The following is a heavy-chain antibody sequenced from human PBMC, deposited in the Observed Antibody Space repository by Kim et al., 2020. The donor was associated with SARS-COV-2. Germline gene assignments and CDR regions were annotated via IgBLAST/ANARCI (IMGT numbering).Heavy chain of an antibody. CDR1: GYTFTNYG. CDR3: VRESETSGTVYLNY. V-gene: IGHV1-18*04. CDR2: ISPYNGNT. Sequence: ASVKVSCKASGYTFTNYGFSWVRRAPGQGLEWMGWISPYNGNTNYAKKFQDRRTMTTDTSTSTVYMKLRSLRLDDTAVVYCVRESETSGTVYLNYWGQGTLVTVSA. D-gene: IGHD2-8*01. J-gene: IGHJ4*02.